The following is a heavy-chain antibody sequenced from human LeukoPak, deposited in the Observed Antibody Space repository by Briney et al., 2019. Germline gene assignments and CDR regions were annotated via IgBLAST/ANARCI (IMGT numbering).Heavy chain of an antibody. CDR1: GFTFISYG. CDR3: AKELETIIPTMG. CDR2: IGGSGGRT. D-gene: IGHD3-10*01. J-gene: IGHJ4*02. Sequence: SGGSLRLSCVASGFTFISYGMSWVRQAPGKGLEWVSSIGGSGGRTFYADSVKDRFTITRDNSKNTLYLQMNSLRAEDTAVYYCAKELETIIPTMGWGQGTLVTVSS. V-gene: IGHV3-23*01.